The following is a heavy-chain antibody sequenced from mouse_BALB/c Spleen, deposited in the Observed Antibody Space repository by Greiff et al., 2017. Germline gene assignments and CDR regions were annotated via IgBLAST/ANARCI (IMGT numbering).Heavy chain of an antibody. Sequence: DVKLVESGGGLVQPGGSLKLSCAASGFTFSSYGMSWVRQTPDKRLELVATINSNGGSTYYPDSVKGRFTISRDNAKNTLYLQMSSLKSEDTAMYYCARDHYYGSSYPLYYFDYWGQGTTLTVSS. CDR1: GFTFSSYG. V-gene: IGHV5-6-3*01. CDR3: ARDHYYGSSYPLYYFDY. D-gene: IGHD1-1*01. CDR2: INSNGGST. J-gene: IGHJ2*01.